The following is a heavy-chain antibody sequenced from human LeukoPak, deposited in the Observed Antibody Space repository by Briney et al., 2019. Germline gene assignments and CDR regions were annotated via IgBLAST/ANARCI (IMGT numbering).Heavy chain of an antibody. CDR3: ARGKETMLGSWFDP. V-gene: IGHV4-61*02. D-gene: IGHD3-10*02. Sequence: SETLSLTCTVSGGSISSGSYYWSWIRQPAGKGLEWIGRIYTSGSTNYNPSLKSRVTISVDTSKNQFSLKLSSVTAADTAVYYCARGKETMLGSWFDPWGQGTLVTVSS. J-gene: IGHJ5*02. CDR1: GGSISSGSYY. CDR2: IYTSGST.